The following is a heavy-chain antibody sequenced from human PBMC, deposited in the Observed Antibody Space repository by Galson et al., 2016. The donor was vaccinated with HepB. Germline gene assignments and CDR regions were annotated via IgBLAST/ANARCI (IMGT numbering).Heavy chain of an antibody. J-gene: IGHJ6*03. D-gene: IGHD2-8*02. V-gene: IGHV3-53*01. CDR2: IFYGGTT. CDR3: ARTSYRECTGTRCVNFRYYYYYMDV. Sequence: SLRLSCAASGFTVSNYYMSWVRQAPGKGLEWVSVIFYGGTTYYADSVEGRFTLPRDDSMNTLYLQMNSLTAEDTAVYFCARTSYRECTGTRCVNFRYYYYYMDVWGKGTTVTVSS. CDR1: GFTVSNYY.